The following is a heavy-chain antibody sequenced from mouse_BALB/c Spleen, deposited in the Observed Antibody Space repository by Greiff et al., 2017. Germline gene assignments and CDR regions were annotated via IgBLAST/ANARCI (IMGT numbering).Heavy chain of an antibody. D-gene: IGHD2-3*01. V-gene: IGHV1S34*01. CDR2: ISCYNGAT. CDR3: ARVDLDYDGYYGY. J-gene: IGHJ2*01. CDR1: GYSFTGYY. Sequence: LVKTGASVKISCKASGYSFTGYYMHWVKQSHGKSLEWIGYISCYNGATSYNQKFKGKATFTVDTSSSTAYMQFNSLTSEDSAVYYCARVDLDYDGYYGYWGQGTTLTVSS.